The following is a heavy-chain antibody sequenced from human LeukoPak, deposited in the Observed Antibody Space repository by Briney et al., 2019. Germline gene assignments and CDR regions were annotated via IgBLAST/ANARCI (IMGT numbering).Heavy chain of an antibody. D-gene: IGHD6-6*01. J-gene: IGHJ4*02. V-gene: IGHV4-59*01. CDR1: GGSISSYY. CDR3: AREEYSSSPFDY. CDR2: IYYSGST. Sequence: SETLSLTCTVSGGSISSYYWSWIRQPPGKGLEWIGYIYYSGSTNYNPSLKSRVTISVDTPKNQFSLKLSSVTAADTAVYYCAREEYSSSPFDYWGQGTLVTVSS.